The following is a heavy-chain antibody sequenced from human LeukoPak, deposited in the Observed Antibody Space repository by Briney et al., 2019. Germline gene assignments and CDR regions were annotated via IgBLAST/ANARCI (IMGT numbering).Heavy chain of an antibody. CDR1: GFIFTTYS. V-gene: IGHV3-7*04. CDR2: IEQDGSEK. D-gene: IGHD3-22*01. Sequence: PGGSLRLSCAASGFIFTTYSVNWVRQAPGKGLEWVANIEQDGSEKYYVDSVKGRFTISRDNAKNSLYLQMNGLRAEDTAVYYCARGSAYIVYWGQGTLVTVSS. J-gene: IGHJ4*02. CDR3: ARGSAYIVY.